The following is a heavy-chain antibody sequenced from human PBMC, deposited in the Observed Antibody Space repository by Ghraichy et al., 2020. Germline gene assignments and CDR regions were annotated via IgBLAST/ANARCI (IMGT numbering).Heavy chain of an antibody. CDR1: GFTFSSYG. D-gene: IGHD5-24*01. CDR3: ARAAGEMSATRYFDY. V-gene: IGHV3-21*01. CDR2: ISSSSSYI. J-gene: IGHJ4*02. Sequence: LSLTCAASGFTFSSYGMNWVRQAPGKGLEWVSSISSSSSYIFYADSVKGRFTISRDNAKDSLYLQMNSLRAEDTAVYYCARAAGEMSATRYFDYWGKGALVTVSS.